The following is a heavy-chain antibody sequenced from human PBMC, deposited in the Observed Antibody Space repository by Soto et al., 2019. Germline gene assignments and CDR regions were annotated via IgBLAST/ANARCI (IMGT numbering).Heavy chain of an antibody. D-gene: IGHD2-2*01. CDR2: IYYSGST. J-gene: IGHJ5*02. Sequence: QVQLQESGPGLVKPSQTLSLTCTVSGGSISSGDYYWSWIRQPPGKGLEWIGYIYYSGSTYYNPSLKSRVTISVDTSKHQFSLKLSSVTAADTAVYYCAREKDCSSTSCAPWFDPWGQGTLVTVSS. V-gene: IGHV4-30-4*01. CDR3: AREKDCSSTSCAPWFDP. CDR1: GGSISSGDYY.